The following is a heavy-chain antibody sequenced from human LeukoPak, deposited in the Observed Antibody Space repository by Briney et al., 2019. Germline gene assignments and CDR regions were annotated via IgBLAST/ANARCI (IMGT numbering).Heavy chain of an antibody. Sequence: GESLKISCKGSGYNFTSYWIGWGGPIPGQGLGWRGTIYHGDSDTRYSPYFQGQLTISADKSISTAYLQWSSLKASDTAIYYCARLDDYGDYSIDYWGQGTLVTVSS. D-gene: IGHD4-17*01. CDR1: GYNFTSYW. V-gene: IGHV5-51*01. CDR2: IYHGDSDT. J-gene: IGHJ4*02. CDR3: ARLDDYGDYSIDY.